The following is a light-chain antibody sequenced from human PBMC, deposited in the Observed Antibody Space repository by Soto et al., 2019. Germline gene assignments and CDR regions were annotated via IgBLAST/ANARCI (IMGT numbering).Light chain of an antibody. J-gene: IGLJ3*02. V-gene: IGLV2-18*02. Sequence: QSVLTQPPSVSGSPGQSVTISCTGTSSDVGSYNRVSWYQQPPGTAPKLMIYEVSNRPSGVPERFFGSKSGNTASLTISGLQAEDEADYYCSSFTSSNTWVFGGGTKLTVL. CDR3: SSFTSSNTWV. CDR1: SSDVGSYNR. CDR2: EVS.